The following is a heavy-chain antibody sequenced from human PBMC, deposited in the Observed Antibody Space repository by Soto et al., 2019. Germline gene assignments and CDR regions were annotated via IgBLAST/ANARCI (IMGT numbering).Heavy chain of an antibody. Sequence: SETLSLTCTVSGGSISSYYWGWIRQPPGKGLEWIGYIYYSGSTNYNPSLKSRVTISVDTSKNQFSLKLSSVTAADTAVYYCARRGNYDFWSGYSLSHFDYWGQGTLVTVSS. CDR1: GGSISSYY. CDR2: IYYSGST. J-gene: IGHJ4*02. V-gene: IGHV4-59*08. D-gene: IGHD3-3*01. CDR3: ARRGNYDFWSGYSLSHFDY.